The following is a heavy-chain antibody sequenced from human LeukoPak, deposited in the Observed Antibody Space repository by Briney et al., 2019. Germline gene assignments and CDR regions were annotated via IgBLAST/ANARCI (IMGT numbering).Heavy chain of an antibody. Sequence: PGGSLRLSCAASGFTFSSYATHWVRQAPGKGLEWVAVISYDGSNKYYADSVKGRFTISRDNSKNTLYLPMNSLRAEDTAVYYCARDIRLAYDSSGYYHYWGQGTLVTVSS. CDR1: GFTFSSYA. CDR3: ARDIRLAYDSSGYYHY. D-gene: IGHD3-22*01. CDR2: ISYDGSNK. V-gene: IGHV3-30-3*01. J-gene: IGHJ4*02.